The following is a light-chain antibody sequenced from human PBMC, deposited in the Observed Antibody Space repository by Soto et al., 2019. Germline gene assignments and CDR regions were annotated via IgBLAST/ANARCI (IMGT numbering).Light chain of an antibody. CDR2: GAS. V-gene: IGKV3-20*01. J-gene: IGKJ2*01. Sequence: EIVLTQSPGTVSLSPGERATLSCRASQSVNSNYFAWYQQKPGQAPRLLIYGASSRATDIPDRFSGSGSGTDFTLTISRLEPEDFAVYYCQQYGSSPYTFGQGTKLEIK. CDR1: QSVNSNY. CDR3: QQYGSSPYT.